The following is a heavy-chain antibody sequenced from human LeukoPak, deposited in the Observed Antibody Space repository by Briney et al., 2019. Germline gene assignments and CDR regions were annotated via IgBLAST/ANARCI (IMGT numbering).Heavy chain of an antibody. V-gene: IGHV3-53*01. CDR3: ARCRHSYDSSGFPHY. CDR2: IYSDNT. D-gene: IGHD3-22*01. Sequence: GGSLRLSCTVSGFTASSNSMSWVRQAPGKGLEGVSFIYSDNTHYSDSVKGRFTISRDNSKNTLYLQMKSLRAEDTALYYCARCRHSYDSSGFPHYWGQGTLVTVSS. CDR1: GFTASSNS. J-gene: IGHJ4*02.